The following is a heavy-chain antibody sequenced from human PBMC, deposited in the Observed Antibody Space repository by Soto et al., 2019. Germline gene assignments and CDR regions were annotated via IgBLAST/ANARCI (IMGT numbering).Heavy chain of an antibody. V-gene: IGHV3-33*01. Sequence: PGGSLRLSCAASGFTFSTHGMHWVRQAPGKGPEWVAVIWYDGSEKYYADSVKGRFAISRDNSKNTLYLQMNSLRVEDTGVYYCARSPRNSWLSDYWGQGALVSVSS. D-gene: IGHD6-13*01. CDR2: IWYDGSEK. CDR1: GFTFSTHG. CDR3: ARSPRNSWLSDY. J-gene: IGHJ4*02.